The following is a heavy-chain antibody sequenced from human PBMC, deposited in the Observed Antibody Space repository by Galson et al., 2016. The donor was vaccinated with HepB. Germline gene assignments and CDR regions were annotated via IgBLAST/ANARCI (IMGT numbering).Heavy chain of an antibody. J-gene: IGHJ3*02. CDR3: ARVPYYYHGGSHFYPSAFDI. D-gene: IGHD3-10*01. CDR1: GYTFTGYY. V-gene: IGHV1-2*02. Sequence: SVKVSCKASGYTFTGYYMHWVRQAPGQGLEWMGWINPNSGVTNYAQKFQGRVTMTGDTSISTTYMELSRLRSDDTVFYYCARVPYYYHGGSHFYPSAFDIWGQGTMVTVSS. CDR2: INPNSGVT.